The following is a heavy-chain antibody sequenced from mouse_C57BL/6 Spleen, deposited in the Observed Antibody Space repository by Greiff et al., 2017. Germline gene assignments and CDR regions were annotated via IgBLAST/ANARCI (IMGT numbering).Heavy chain of an antibody. CDR3: ARDQGANWDEYFDV. V-gene: IGHV5-4*01. D-gene: IGHD4-1*01. CDR2: ISDGGSYT. J-gene: IGHJ1*03. Sequence: EVKVEESGGGLVKPGGSLKLSCAASGFTFSSYAMSWVRQTPEKRLEWVATISDGGSYTYYPDNVKGRFTISRDNAKNNLYLQMSHLKSEDTAMYYCARDQGANWDEYFDVWGTGTTVTVSS. CDR1: GFTFSSYA.